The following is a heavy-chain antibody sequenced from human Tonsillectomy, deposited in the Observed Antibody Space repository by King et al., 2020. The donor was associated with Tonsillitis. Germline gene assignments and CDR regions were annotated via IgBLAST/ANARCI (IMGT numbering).Heavy chain of an antibody. D-gene: IGHD1-26*01. J-gene: IGHJ4*02. CDR2: IYTSGST. V-gene: IGHV4-4*07. CDR3: AREGIVGATTYFDY. CDR1: GGSISSYY. Sequence: QLQESGPGLVKPSETLSLTCTVSGGSISSYYWSWIRQPAGKGLEWIGRIYTSGSTNYNPSLKSRVTMSVDTSKNQFSLKMRSVTAADTAVYYCAREGIVGATTYFDYWGQGTLVTGSS.